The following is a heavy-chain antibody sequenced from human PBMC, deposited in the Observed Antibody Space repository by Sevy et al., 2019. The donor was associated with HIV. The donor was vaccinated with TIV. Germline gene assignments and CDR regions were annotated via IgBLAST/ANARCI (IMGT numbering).Heavy chain of an antibody. CDR2: IIPILGTV. D-gene: IGHD6-19*01. J-gene: IGHJ4*02. CDR1: GGTFSSYG. Sequence: ATVKVSCKASGGTFSSYGISWVRQAPRQGLEWMGGIIPILGTVNYAQKFQGRVTITADESTKTDYMELSSLRSEDTAVYYCARGGGNGWYYFDYWGQETLVTVSS. V-gene: IGHV1-69*13. CDR3: ARGGGNGWYYFDY.